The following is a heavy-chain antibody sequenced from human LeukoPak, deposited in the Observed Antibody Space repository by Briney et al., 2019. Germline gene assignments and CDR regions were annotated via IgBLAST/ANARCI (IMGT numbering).Heavy chain of an antibody. CDR2: YSGST. Sequence: SETLSLTCTDSGTPIRSYHWSWIRQPPGKGLEWIGSYSGSTNYNPSLQSRVTISVDTSKNQFSLRLSSVTAADTAVYYCARHEAWFDPWGQGTLVTVSS. V-gene: IGHV4-59*08. CDR1: GTPIRSYH. J-gene: IGHJ5*02. CDR3: ARHEAWFDP.